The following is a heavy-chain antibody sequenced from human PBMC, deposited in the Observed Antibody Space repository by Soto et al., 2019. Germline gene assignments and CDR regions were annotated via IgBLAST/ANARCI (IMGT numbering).Heavy chain of an antibody. CDR2: IIPIFGTA. CDR1: GGTFSSYA. J-gene: IGHJ6*02. D-gene: IGHD6-13*01. V-gene: IGHV1-69*06. Sequence: GASVKVSCKASGGTFSSYAISWVRQAPGQGLEWMGGIIPIFGTANYAQKFQGRVTITADKSTSTAYMELSSLRSEDTAVYYCARERYSSPGYYYYYGMDVWGQGTTVTVS. CDR3: ARERYSSPGYYYYYGMDV.